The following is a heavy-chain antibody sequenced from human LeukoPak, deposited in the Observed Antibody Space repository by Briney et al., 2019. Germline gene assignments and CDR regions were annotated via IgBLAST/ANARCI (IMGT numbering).Heavy chain of an antibody. Sequence: SETLSLTCDVSGVSINTCCYYWTWIRQPPGQGLEWIGYKYYSGSTRYSSSLRSRLTISLDSSKNQFSLRLTSVTAADTAVYYCARGRSYGFDFDSWGPGTLVIVSS. CDR1: GVSINTCCYY. D-gene: IGHD5-18*01. J-gene: IGHJ4*02. V-gene: IGHV4-61*01. CDR2: KYYSGST. CDR3: ARGRSYGFDFDS.